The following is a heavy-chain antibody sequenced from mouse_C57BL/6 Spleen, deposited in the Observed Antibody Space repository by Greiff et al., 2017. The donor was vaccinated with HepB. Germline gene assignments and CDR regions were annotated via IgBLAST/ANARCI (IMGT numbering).Heavy chain of an antibody. CDR1: GFTFSDYG. Sequence: EVQGVESGGGLVKPGGSLKLSCAASGFTFSDYGMHWVRQAPEKGLEWVAYISSGSSTIYYADTVKGRFTISRDNAKNTLFLQMTSLRSEDTAMYYCARAVLPYFDYWGQGTTLTVSS. V-gene: IGHV5-17*01. CDR3: ARAVLPYFDY. CDR2: ISSGSSTI. J-gene: IGHJ2*01.